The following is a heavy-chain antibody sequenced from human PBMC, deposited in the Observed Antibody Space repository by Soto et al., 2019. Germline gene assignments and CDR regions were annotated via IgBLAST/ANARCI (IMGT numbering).Heavy chain of an antibody. Sequence: QVQLVQSGAAVKKPGASVKVSCKASGYTITTYEINWVRQVPGQGLEWMGWMSPSSGNTGYVDQFRGRVTMTSNTSLPTAYMELSSLRSEDTAVYYCARVGGQLFGDHGMDVWGKGTTVTVSS. J-gene: IGHJ6*04. CDR3: ARVGGQLFGDHGMDV. V-gene: IGHV1-8*01. CDR2: MSPSSGNT. CDR1: GYTITTYE. D-gene: IGHD3-10*01.